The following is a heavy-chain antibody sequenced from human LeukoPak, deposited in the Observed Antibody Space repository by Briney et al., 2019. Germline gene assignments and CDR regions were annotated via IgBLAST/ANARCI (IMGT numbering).Heavy chain of an antibody. Sequence: GGSLRLSCAASGLTLSTYAMSWVRQAPGKGLEWVSGISGNGGSTNYADSVKGRFTISRDNSKNTLYLQMSSLRAEDTAVYYCAKVVGATGDYWGQGTLVTVSS. CDR1: GLTLSTYA. V-gene: IGHV3-23*01. CDR2: ISGNGGST. D-gene: IGHD1-26*01. J-gene: IGHJ4*02. CDR3: AKVVGATGDY.